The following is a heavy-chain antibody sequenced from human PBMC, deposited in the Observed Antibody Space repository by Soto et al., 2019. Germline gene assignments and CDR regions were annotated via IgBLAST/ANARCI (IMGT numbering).Heavy chain of an antibody. CDR3: ARGPAGDKVDY. D-gene: IGHD7-27*01. CDR2: IYNSGTT. CDR1: GRSISSGDYY. Sequence: QVQLQEPGPRLVEPSQTLSLTCTVSGRSISSGDYYWSWIRQSPGTGLEWIGHIYNSGTTYINPYLKRRVTIPADLSTNRFSLKVNAVTAADTAVYYCARGPAGDKVDYWGQGTLVTVSS. V-gene: IGHV4-30-4*01. J-gene: IGHJ4*02.